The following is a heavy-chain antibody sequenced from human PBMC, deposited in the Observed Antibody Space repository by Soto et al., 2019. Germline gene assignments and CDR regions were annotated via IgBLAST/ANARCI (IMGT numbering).Heavy chain of an antibody. V-gene: IGHV3-48*01. Sequence: EVQLVESEGGLVQPRGSLRLSCAVSGFTFSSYSMNWVRQAPGKGLEWVSYISSSSSTIYYADSVKGRFTISRDNAKNSLYLQMNSLRAEDTAVYYCARDPLWFGELLLDYWGQGTLVTVSS. J-gene: IGHJ4*02. CDR3: ARDPLWFGELLLDY. CDR2: ISSSSSTI. CDR1: GFTFSSYS. D-gene: IGHD3-10*01.